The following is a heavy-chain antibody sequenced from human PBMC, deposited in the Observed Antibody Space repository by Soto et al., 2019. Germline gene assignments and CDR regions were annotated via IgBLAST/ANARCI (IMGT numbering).Heavy chain of an antibody. CDR2: IWYDGSNK. CDR1: GFTFSSYG. D-gene: IGHD6-6*01. Sequence: QVQLVESGGGVVQPGRSLRLSCAASGFTFSSYGMHWVRQAPGKGLEWVAVIWYDGSNKYYADSVKGRFTISRDKSKNTLYLQMNSLRAKDTAVYYCARDLEGSSSSAYYVYGMDVWGRGTTVTVSS. V-gene: IGHV3-33*01. J-gene: IGHJ6*02. CDR3: ARDLEGSSSSAYYVYGMDV.